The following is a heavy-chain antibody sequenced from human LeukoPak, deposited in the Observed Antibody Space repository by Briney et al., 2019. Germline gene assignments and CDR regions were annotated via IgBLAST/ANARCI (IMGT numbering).Heavy chain of an antibody. D-gene: IGHD3-16*01. CDR3: ALLGDGRIGMGLLGSFDY. CDR1: GGSFRNPA. J-gene: IGHJ4*02. Sequence: EASATVSCKASGGSFRNPAFVWVRQAPGQGLEWMGGTIPVFGTPNYADNFQGRVTFTADDSATTAYLDLTSLRSEDTAVYFCALLGDGRIGMGLLGSFDYWGQGPLVSV. V-gene: IGHV1-69*01. CDR2: TIPVFGTP.